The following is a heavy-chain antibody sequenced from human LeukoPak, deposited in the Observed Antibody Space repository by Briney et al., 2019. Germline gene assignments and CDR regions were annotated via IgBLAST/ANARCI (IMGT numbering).Heavy chain of an antibody. V-gene: IGHV1-8*03. CDR2: MNPNSGNT. CDR3: ARTELVYYYYYMDV. D-gene: IGHD6-13*01. J-gene: IGHJ6*03. Sequence: GASVKVSCKASGYTFTSYDINWVRQATGQGLEWMGWMNPNSGNTGYAQKSQGRVTITRNTSISTAYMELSSLRSEDTAVYYCARTELVYYYYYMDVWGKGTTVTVSS. CDR1: GYTFTSYD.